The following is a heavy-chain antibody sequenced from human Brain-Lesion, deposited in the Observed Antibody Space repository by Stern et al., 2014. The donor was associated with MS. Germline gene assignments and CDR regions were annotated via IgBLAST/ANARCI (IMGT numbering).Heavy chain of an antibody. D-gene: IGHD6-13*01. CDR2: SDHSGST. CDR3: ARFPASRPHVFDS. CDR1: GGSISSSNW. V-gene: IGHV4-4*02. J-gene: IGHJ4*02. Sequence: QLQLQESGPGLVKPSGTLSLTCVVSGGSISSSNWWSWVRQSPGKGLEWIGESDHSGSTIYNPSLKSRVNVSVDTTKNRFSLKRRSVTAADTAVFFCARFPASRPHVFDSWGQGTLVTVSS.